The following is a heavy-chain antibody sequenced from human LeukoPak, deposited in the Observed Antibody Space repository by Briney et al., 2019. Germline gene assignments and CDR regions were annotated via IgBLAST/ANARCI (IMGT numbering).Heavy chain of an antibody. D-gene: IGHD3-10*01. Sequence: SETLSLTCAVYGGSFSGYYWSWIRQPPGKGLEWIGEINHSGSTNYNSSLKSRVTISVDTSKNQFSLKLSSVTAADTAVYYCARGLLRNIWFGETPNWFDPWGQGTLVTVSS. CDR2: INHSGST. CDR3: ARGLLRNIWFGETPNWFDP. CDR1: GGSFSGYY. J-gene: IGHJ5*02. V-gene: IGHV4-34*01.